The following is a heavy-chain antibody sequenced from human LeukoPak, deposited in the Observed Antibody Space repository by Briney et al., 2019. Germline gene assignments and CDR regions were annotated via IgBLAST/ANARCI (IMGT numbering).Heavy chain of an antibody. CDR2: ISAYNGNT. Sequence: ASVKVSCKASGYTFTSYGISWVRQAPGQGLEWMGWISAYNGNTNYAQKLQGRVTMTTDTSTSTAYMELRSLRSDDTAVYYCAREWDGRNSGSYYGIDYWGQGTLVTVSS. D-gene: IGHD1-26*01. CDR3: AREWDGRNSGSYYGIDY. V-gene: IGHV1-18*01. J-gene: IGHJ4*02. CDR1: GYTFTSYG.